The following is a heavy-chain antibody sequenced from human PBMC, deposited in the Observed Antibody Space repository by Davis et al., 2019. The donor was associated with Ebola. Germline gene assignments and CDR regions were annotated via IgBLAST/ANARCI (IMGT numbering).Heavy chain of an antibody. V-gene: IGHV3-7*01. D-gene: IGHD6-19*01. CDR1: GFTFSSYW. CDR2: IKQDGREK. J-gene: IGHJ4*02. Sequence: PGGSLRLSCAASGFTFSSYWMSWVRQAPGKGLEWVANIKQDGREKYYVDSVKGRFTISRDNAKNSLYLQMNSLRPEDTAVYYCAKEPSIISPRIPMTGCDHWGQGTLVTVSS. CDR3: AKEPSIISPRIPMTGCDH.